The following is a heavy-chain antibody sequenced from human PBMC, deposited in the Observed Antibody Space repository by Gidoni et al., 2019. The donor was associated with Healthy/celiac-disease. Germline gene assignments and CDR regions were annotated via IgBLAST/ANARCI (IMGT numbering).Heavy chain of an antibody. CDR3: ARGAGGGHITGIPHPFDP. CDR2: INHSGNT. V-gene: IGHV4-34*01. J-gene: IGHJ5*02. Sequence: QVQLQQWRAGLLKPSETLSLTCAVSGGSLRGYYWGWIRQPPGKGLVWIGEINHSGNTNYNPSLKGGVTRSVDTSKNQFSLKLGSVPAADTAVYYGARGAGGGHITGIPHPFDPWGQGTLVTVSS. CDR1: GGSLRGYY. D-gene: IGHD1-20*01.